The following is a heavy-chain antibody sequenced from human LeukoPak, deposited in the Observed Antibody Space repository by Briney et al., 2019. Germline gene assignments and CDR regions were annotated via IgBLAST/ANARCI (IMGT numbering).Heavy chain of an antibody. CDR3: ARGLVGLTPHAGVFQI. CDR2: IHSNGNT. V-gene: IGHV4-59*01. CDR1: GGSFSSSY. Sequence: PSETLSLTCIVSGGSFSSSYWSWIRQPPGKGLEWIAYIHSNGNTNSNPSLKSRVTIAVDTSQSQFSLKLSSVTAADTAVYYCARGLVGLTPHAGVFQIWGQGTKVTVSS. J-gene: IGHJ3*02. D-gene: IGHD1-26*01.